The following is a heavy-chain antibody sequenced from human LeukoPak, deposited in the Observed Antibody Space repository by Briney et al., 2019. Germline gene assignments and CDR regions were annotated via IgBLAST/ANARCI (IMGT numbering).Heavy chain of an antibody. CDR3: AREAPPEITMVRGVIGEG. J-gene: IGHJ4*02. Sequence: SETLSLTCTVSGGSISSGDYYWSWIRRPPGKGLEWIGYIFYNGVTYYNPFLKSRLTISIDTPKNQFSLKLSSVTAADTAVYYCAREAPPEITMVRGVIGEGWGQGTLVTVSS. V-gene: IGHV4-30-4*01. CDR1: GGSISSGDYY. CDR2: IFYNGVT. D-gene: IGHD3-10*01.